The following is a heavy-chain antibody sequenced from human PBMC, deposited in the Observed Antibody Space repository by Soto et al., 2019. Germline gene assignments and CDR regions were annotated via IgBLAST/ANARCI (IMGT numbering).Heavy chain of an antibody. CDR2: IRNTPNGHTT. CDR3: STTVITAPLFEY. CDR1: GFTFSGHY. D-gene: IGHD2-21*02. V-gene: IGHV3-72*01. Sequence: EVQLVESGGGLVQPGGSLRLSCEGSGFTFSGHYMDWVRQAPGKGLEWLGRIRNTPNGHTTAYAASVKGRFTISRDDSKNLVYLQMTRLKSEDTALYYCSTTVITAPLFEYWGQGTLVAVSS. J-gene: IGHJ4*02.